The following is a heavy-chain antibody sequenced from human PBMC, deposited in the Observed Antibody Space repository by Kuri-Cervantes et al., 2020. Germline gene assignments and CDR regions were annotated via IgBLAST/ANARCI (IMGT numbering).Heavy chain of an antibody. D-gene: IGHD3-22*01. CDR1: GGSVSSGSHY. Sequence: SETLSLTCTVSGGSVSSGSHYWSWIRQPPGKGLEWIGYIYYSGSTNYNPSLKSRVTISVDTSKNQFSLKLSSVTAADTAVYYCAAYDSSGYYYGHWGQGTLVTVSS. CDR2: IYYSGST. J-gene: IGHJ4*02. CDR3: AAYDSSGYYYGH. V-gene: IGHV4-61*01.